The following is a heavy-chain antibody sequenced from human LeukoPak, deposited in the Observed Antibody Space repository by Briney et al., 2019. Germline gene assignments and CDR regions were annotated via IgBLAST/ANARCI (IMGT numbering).Heavy chain of an antibody. J-gene: IGHJ4*02. CDR1: GFTFNTYA. Sequence: GGSLRLSCEASGFTFNTYAMHWVRQAPGKGLEWVAGISHDGSKKDYIDSVKGRFTISRDNSRNTLGLQMNSLRPDDTGVYFCAKKEPECELGTGVCSYWGQGTLVIVSS. CDR2: ISHDGSKK. V-gene: IGHV3-30*04. CDR3: AKKEPECELGTGVCSY. D-gene: IGHD1-26*01.